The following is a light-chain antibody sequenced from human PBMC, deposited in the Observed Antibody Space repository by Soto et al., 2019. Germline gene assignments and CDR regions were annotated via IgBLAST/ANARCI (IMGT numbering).Light chain of an antibody. CDR1: QSVNSN. J-gene: IGKJ1*01. V-gene: IGKV3-15*01. CDR2: GAS. CDR3: QQYNNWPRT. Sequence: EIVMTQSPATLSVSPGERATLSCRASQSVNSNLVWYQQKPGQAPTLLIYGASTRVTGIPARFSASGSGTEFTLTISSLQSEDFAVYYCQQYNNWPRTFGQGTKVDIK.